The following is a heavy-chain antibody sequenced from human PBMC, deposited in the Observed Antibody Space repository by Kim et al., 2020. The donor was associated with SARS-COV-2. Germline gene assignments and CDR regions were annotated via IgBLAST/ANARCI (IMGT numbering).Heavy chain of an antibody. J-gene: IGHJ4*02. CDR3: ASHSYGPYYFDY. CDR1: GGSISSYY. CDR2: NYYSGST. V-gene: IGHV4-59*01. D-gene: IGHD5-18*01. Sequence: SETLSLTCTVSGGSISSYYWSWIRQPPGKGLEWIGYNYYSGSTNYNPSLKSRVTISVDTSKNQFSLKLSSVTAADTAVYYCASHSYGPYYFDYWGQGTLVTVSS.